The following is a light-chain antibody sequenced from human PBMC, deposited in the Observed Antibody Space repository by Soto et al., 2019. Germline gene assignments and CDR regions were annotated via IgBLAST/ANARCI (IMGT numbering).Light chain of an antibody. Sequence: QSALTQPASVSGSPGQSITISCTGTSSDVGSYNLVSWYQQHPGRAPKLMIYEGNKRPSGVSNRFSGSKSGNTASLTISGLQAEDEADYYCCACVGSIGPYVFGTGTKLTVL. J-gene: IGLJ1*01. CDR3: CACVGSIGPYV. CDR2: EGN. V-gene: IGLV2-23*01. CDR1: SSDVGSYNL.